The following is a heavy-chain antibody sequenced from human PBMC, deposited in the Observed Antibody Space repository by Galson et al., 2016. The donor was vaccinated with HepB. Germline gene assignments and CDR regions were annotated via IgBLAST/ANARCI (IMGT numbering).Heavy chain of an antibody. J-gene: IGHJ4*02. CDR1: GFTFSSYA. CDR3: AKAKGFTYGPEYFFDS. V-gene: IGHV3-23*01. Sequence: SLRLSCAASGFTFSSYAMSWVRQAPGKGLEWVSFISGSGESTYYADSVKGRFTISRDNSNRTLYLQMNSLRVEDTAVYHCAKAKGFTYGPEYFFDSWGQGTLVTVSS. D-gene: IGHD5-18*01. CDR2: ISGSGEST.